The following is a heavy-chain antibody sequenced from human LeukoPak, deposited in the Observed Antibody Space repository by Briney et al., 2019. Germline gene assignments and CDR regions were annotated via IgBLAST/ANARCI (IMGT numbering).Heavy chain of an antibody. V-gene: IGHV4-34*01. CDR1: GGSFSGYY. D-gene: IGHD3-9*01. Sequence: SETLSLTCAVYGGSFSGYYWSWIRQPPGKGLEWIGEINHGGSTNYNPSLKSRVTISVDTSKNQFSLKLSSVTAADTAVYYCARGRRYIRYFVSGAAFDIWGQGTKVTVSS. J-gene: IGHJ3*02. CDR2: INHGGST. CDR3: ARGRRYIRYFVSGAAFDI.